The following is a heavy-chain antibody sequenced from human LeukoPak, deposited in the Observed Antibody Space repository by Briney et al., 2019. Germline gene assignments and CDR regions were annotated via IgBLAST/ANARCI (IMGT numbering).Heavy chain of an antibody. V-gene: IGHV3-33*01. CDR2: IWYDGGEK. Sequence: PGGSLILSCAASGFTFSTYGMHWVRQAPGKGLEWVAVIWYDGGEKHYAESVRGRFTISRDNSKNTLFLQLNSLKVEDTAVYYCVSWTAQPYYFDYWGQGTLVTVSS. D-gene: IGHD2-15*01. CDR3: VSWTAQPYYFDY. CDR1: GFTFSTYG. J-gene: IGHJ4*02.